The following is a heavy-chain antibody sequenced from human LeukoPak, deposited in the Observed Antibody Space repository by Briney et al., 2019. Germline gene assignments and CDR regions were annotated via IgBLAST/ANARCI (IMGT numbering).Heavy chain of an antibody. J-gene: IGHJ4*02. CDR1: GFPFSDFY. CDR2: ISSSSRST. D-gene: IGHD3-22*01. CDR3: AREQGYYSVPGY. V-gene: IGHV3-11*06. Sequence: GGSLRLSCAASGFPFSDFYMTWLRQAPGKGLEWVAHISSSSRSTQYADSVKGRFTISRDNAKNTLYLQMNSLRAEDTAVYYCAREQGYYSVPGYWGQGTQVTVSS.